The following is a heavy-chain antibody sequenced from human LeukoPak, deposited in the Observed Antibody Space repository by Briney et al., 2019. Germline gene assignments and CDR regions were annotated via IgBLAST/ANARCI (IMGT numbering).Heavy chain of an antibody. V-gene: IGHV4-34*01. CDR1: GGSFSGYY. CDR2: INHSGST. J-gene: IGHJ5*02. Sequence: PSETLSLTCAVYGGSFSGYYWSWIRQPPGKGLEWIGGINHSGSTNYNPSLKSRVTISVDTSKNQFSLKLSSVTAADTAVYYCARRKARRSWFDPWGQGTLVTVSS. CDR3: ARRKARRSWFDP.